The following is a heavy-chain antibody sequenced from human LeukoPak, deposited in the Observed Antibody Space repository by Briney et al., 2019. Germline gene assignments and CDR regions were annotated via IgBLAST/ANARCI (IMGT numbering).Heavy chain of an antibody. CDR1: GFTFSSYS. D-gene: IGHD6-19*01. CDR3: ARDLMAVAGTGFDY. J-gene: IGHJ4*02. Sequence: KTGGSLRLSCVASGFTFSSYSMNWVRQAPGKGLEWVSSISRAGGYTYSEDSVKGRFTISRDNAKDSLYLQLNSLRAEDTAIYYCARDLMAVAGTGFDYWGQGALVTVSS. CDR2: ISRAGGYT. V-gene: IGHV3-21*01.